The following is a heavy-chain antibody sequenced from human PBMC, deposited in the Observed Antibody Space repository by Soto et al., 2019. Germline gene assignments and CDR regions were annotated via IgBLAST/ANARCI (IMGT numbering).Heavy chain of an antibody. CDR1: GFTFSSYA. D-gene: IGHD3-9*01. CDR2: ISGSGGST. J-gene: IGHJ3*02. Sequence: GGSLRLSCAASGFTFSSYAISWVRQAPGKGLEWVSAISGSGGSTYYADSVKGRFTISRDNSKNTLYLQMNSLRAEDTAVYYCAKVPYYDILTGFPRSAFDIWGQGTMVTVSS. V-gene: IGHV3-23*01. CDR3: AKVPYYDILTGFPRSAFDI.